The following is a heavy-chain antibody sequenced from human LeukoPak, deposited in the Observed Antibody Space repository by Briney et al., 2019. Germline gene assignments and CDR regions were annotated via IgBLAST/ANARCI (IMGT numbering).Heavy chain of an antibody. CDR1: GGSFSGYY. J-gene: IGHJ5*02. Sequence: ASETLSLTCAVYGGSFSGYYWSWIRQPPGKGLEWIGEINHSGSTNYNPSLKSRVTISVDTSKNQFSLKLSSVTAADTAVYYCARKTSYSSSWYFRFDPWGQGTLVTVSS. D-gene: IGHD6-13*01. CDR2: INHSGST. V-gene: IGHV4-34*01. CDR3: ARKTSYSSSWYFRFDP.